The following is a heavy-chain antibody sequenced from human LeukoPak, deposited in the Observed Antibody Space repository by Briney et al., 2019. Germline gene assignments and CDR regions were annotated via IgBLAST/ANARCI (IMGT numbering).Heavy chain of an antibody. CDR2: ISGSGGST. V-gene: IGHV3-23*01. J-gene: IGHJ4*02. CDR1: GFTFSSYA. Sequence: GGSLRLSCAASGFTFSSYAMSWVRQAPGKGLEWVSAISGSGGSTYYADSVKGRFTISRDNSKNTLYLQMNSLRAEDTAVYYCAKDLTRIVVVPAATPDGWGQGTLVAVSS. CDR3: AKDLTRIVVVPAATPDG. D-gene: IGHD2-2*01.